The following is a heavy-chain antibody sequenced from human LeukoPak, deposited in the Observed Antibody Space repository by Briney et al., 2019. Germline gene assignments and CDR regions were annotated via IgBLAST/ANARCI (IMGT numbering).Heavy chain of an antibody. CDR1: GFTLSSYS. J-gene: IGHJ4*02. Sequence: PGGSLRLSCAASGFTLSSYSMNWVRQAPGKGLEWVSSISSSSSYIYYADSVKGRFTISRDNAKNSLYLQMNSLRAEDTAVYYCARGAAAVLDYWGQGTLVTVSS. CDR3: ARGAAAVLDY. D-gene: IGHD6-13*01. CDR2: ISSSSSYI. V-gene: IGHV3-21*01.